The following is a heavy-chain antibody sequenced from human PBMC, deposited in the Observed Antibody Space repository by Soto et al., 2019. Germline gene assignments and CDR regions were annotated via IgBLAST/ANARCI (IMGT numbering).Heavy chain of an antibody. CDR2: ISAYNGNT. V-gene: IGHV1-18*01. Sequence: ASVKVSCKASGYTFTSYGISWVRQAPGQGLEWMGWISAYNGNTNYAQKLQGRVTMTTDTSTSTAYMELRSLRSDDTAVYYCARGLKEPAYYYDSSGYWLDYWGQGTLVTVSS. D-gene: IGHD3-22*01. CDR3: ARGLKEPAYYYDSSGYWLDY. CDR1: GYTFTSYG. J-gene: IGHJ4*02.